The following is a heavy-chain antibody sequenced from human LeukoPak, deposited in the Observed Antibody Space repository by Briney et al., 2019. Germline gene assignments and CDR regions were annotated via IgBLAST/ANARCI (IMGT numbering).Heavy chain of an antibody. V-gene: IGHV3-30*03. CDR3: ARVDTYYYDSSGYYYFDY. CDR2: ISYDGSDK. D-gene: IGHD3-22*01. CDR1: GFTFSSYG. Sequence: GGSLRLSCAASGFTFSSYGMHWVRQAPGKGLEWVAVISYDGSDKYYADSVRGRFTISRDNAKNSLYLQMNSLRAEDTAVYYCARVDTYYYDSSGYYYFDYWGQGTLVTVSS. J-gene: IGHJ4*02.